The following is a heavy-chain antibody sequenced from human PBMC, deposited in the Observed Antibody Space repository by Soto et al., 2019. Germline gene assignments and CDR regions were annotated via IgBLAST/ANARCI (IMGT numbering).Heavy chain of an antibody. D-gene: IGHD2-15*01. J-gene: IGHJ3*02. V-gene: IGHV1-69*01. CDR1: GYTFSSYA. CDR3: ARDSGYCSGGSCYSSAFDI. CDR2: IIPIFGTA. Sequence: QVQLVQSGAEVKKPGASVKVSCKASGYTFSSYAISWVRQAPGQGLEWMGGIIPIFGTANYAQKFQGRVTITADESTSTAYMELSSLRSEDTAVYYCARDSGYCSGGSCYSSAFDIWGQGTMVTVSS.